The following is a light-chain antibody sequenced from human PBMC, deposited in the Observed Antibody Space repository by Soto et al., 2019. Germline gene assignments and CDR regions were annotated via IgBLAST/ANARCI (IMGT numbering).Light chain of an antibody. J-gene: IGLJ3*02. CDR1: SSDVGAYNY. CDR2: EVT. V-gene: IGLV2-8*01. Sequence: QSALTQPPSASRSPGQSVTISCTGTSSDVGAYNYVSWYQQHAGKAPKLVIYEVTKRPSGVPDRFSGSKSANTASLTVSGLQAEDEADYYCSSSASSNTWVFGGGTQLTVL. CDR3: SSSASSNTWV.